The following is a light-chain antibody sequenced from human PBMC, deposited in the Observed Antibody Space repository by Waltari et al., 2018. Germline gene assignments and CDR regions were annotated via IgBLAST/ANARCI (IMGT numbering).Light chain of an antibody. J-gene: IGKJ1*01. CDR2: DAS. V-gene: IGKV3-20*01. Sequence: IVSTQSPGTLSLSPGERATLSCRASQRVSKYLAWYQEKPGQAPRLLSYDASTRATGIPDRVSGSGWGTDFSLTISRLEPEDFAVYYCQKYGTLPATFGQGTKVQ. CDR1: QRVSKY. CDR3: QKYGTLPAT.